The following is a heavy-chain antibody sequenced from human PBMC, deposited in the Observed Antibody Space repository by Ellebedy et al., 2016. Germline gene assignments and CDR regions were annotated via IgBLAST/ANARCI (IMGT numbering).Heavy chain of an antibody. V-gene: IGHV1-46*01. CDR3: ARDVSSEGY. CDR2: IQPSGGET. Sequence: ASVKVSCXASGYAFSNYGLSWVRQAPGQGLEWMGVIQPSGGETTYARGFQGRVTMTRDTSTSTVHMELSSLRSEDTAVYYCARDVSSEGYWGQGTLVTVSS. D-gene: IGHD6-13*01. CDR1: GYAFSNYG. J-gene: IGHJ4*02.